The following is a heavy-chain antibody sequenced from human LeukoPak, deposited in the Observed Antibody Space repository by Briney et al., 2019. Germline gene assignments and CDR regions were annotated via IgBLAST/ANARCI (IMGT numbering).Heavy chain of an antibody. CDR3: AREAVANVYYYYYMDV. CDR1: GFTFSSYG. J-gene: IGHJ6*03. Sequence: PGRSLRLSCAASGFTFSSYGMHWVRQAPGKGLEWVAVISYDGSNKYYAGSVKGRFTISRDNSKNTLYLQMNSLRAEGTAVYYCAREAVANVYYYYYMDVWGKGTTVTVSS. V-gene: IGHV3-30*03. D-gene: IGHD6-19*01. CDR2: ISYDGSNK.